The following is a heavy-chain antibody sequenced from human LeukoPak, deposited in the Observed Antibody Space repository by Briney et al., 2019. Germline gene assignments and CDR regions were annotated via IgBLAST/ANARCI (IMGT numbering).Heavy chain of an antibody. V-gene: IGHV5-51*01. J-gene: IGHJ4*02. CDR1: GYSFTNYW. Sequence: ESLKISCKGSGYSFTNYWIGWVRQMPGKGLEWMGIIYPGDSDTRYSPSFQGQVTISADKSISTAYLQWSSLKASDTAMYYCARQACSSTSCSYYFDYWGQGTLVTVSS. D-gene: IGHD2-2*01. CDR2: IYPGDSDT. CDR3: ARQACSSTSCSYYFDY.